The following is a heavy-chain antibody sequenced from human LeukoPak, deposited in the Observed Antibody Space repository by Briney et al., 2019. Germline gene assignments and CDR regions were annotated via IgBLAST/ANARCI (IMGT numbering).Heavy chain of an antibody. J-gene: IGHJ4*02. V-gene: IGHV3-21*01. Sequence: PGGPLRLSCAASGFTFDDYAMHWVRQAPGKGLEWVSSISSSSSYIYYADSVKGRFTISRDNAKNSLYLQMNSLRAEDTAVYYCAREGLFLDYWGQGTLITVSS. CDR2: ISSSSSYI. CDR1: GFTFDDYA. D-gene: IGHD3-22*01. CDR3: AREGLFLDY.